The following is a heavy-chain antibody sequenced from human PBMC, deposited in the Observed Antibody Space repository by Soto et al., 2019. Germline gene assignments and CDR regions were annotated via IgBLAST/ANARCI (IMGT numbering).Heavy chain of an antibody. V-gene: IGHV4-30-4*01. CDR1: GDSISSGVYY. D-gene: IGHD3-10*01. CDR2: IYYSGST. Sequence: SETLSLTCTVSGDSISSGVYYWSWIRQPPGKGLEWIGYIYYSGSTYYNPSLKSRVSISLDTSKNQFSLKLSSVTAADTAVYYCVREIREFSSGYFDYWGQGTLVTVSS. CDR3: VREIREFSSGYFDY. J-gene: IGHJ4*02.